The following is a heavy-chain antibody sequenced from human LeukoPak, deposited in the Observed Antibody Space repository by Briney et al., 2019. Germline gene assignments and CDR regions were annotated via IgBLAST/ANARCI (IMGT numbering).Heavy chain of an antibody. V-gene: IGHV3-53*01. CDR3: ARDLHNSGYDY. J-gene: IGHJ4*02. D-gene: IGHD5-12*01. Sequence: GGSMRLSCGASGFTVSSNYMSWVRQAPGKGLEWVSVIYSGGSTYYADSVKGRFTISRDNSKNTLYLQMNSLRAEDTAVYYCARDLHNSGYDYWGQGTLVTVSS. CDR1: GFTVSSNY. CDR2: IYSGGST.